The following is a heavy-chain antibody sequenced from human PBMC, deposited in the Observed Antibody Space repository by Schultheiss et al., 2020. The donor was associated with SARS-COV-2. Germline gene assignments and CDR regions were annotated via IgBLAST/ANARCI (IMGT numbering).Heavy chain of an antibody. J-gene: IGHJ4*02. CDR1: GESFSAYY. V-gene: IGHV4-34*01. CDR3: ARAVAQDY. CDR2: IYYSGST. D-gene: IGHD2-15*01. Sequence: SETLSLTCAVCGESFSAYYWGCIRQPPGKGLEWIGYIYYSGSTYYNPSLKSRVTISIDTSKNQFSLKLSSVTAADTAVYYCARAVAQDYWGQGTLVTVSS.